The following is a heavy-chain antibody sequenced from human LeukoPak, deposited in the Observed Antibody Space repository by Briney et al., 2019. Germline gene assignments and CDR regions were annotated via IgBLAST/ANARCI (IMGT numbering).Heavy chain of an antibody. CDR2: IYTDGST. V-gene: IGHV3-53*01. Sequence: GGSLRLSCAASGFIVSDYYMSWVRQAPGEGLEWVSLIYTDGSTNYADSVKGRFTISRDSSKNTVYLQTNSLRAEDRAVYYCAREYGSGRHFDYWGQGTLVTVSS. CDR3: AREYGSGRHFDY. J-gene: IGHJ4*02. CDR1: GFIVSDYY. D-gene: IGHD3-10*01.